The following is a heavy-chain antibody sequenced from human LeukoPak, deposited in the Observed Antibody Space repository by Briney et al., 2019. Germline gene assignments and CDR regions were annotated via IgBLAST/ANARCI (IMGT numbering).Heavy chain of an antibody. J-gene: IGHJ6*04. CDR2: IFTSGST. V-gene: IGHV4-4*07. CDR3: ARRYSSGWYSMDV. Sequence: PSETLSLTCTVSDGSISSFYWSWPRQPAGKGLEWVGRIFTSGSTNYNSSLKSRVTMSVDTSKNQFSLNLSSVTAADTAVYYCARRYSSGWYSMDVWGKGTTVTISS. D-gene: IGHD6-19*01. CDR1: DGSISSFY.